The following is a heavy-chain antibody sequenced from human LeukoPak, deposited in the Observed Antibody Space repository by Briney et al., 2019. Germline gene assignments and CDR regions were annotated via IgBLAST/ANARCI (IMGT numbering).Heavy chain of an antibody. V-gene: IGHV3-23*01. J-gene: IGHJ4*02. CDR3: AKDPKGVGATPSIDY. Sequence: TGGSLRLSCAASGFTFSSYAMSWFRQAPGGGLEWVSAISGSGGSTYYADSVKGRFTISRDNSKNTLYLQMNSLRAEDTAVYYCAKDPKGVGATPSIDYWGQGTLVTVSS. CDR1: GFTFSSYA. D-gene: IGHD1-26*01. CDR2: ISGSGGST.